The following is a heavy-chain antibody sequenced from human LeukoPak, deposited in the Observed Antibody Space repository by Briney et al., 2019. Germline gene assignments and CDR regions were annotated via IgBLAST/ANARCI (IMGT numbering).Heavy chain of an antibody. CDR1: GVSFDDYY. V-gene: IGHV4-34*01. D-gene: IGHD4-17*01. CDR2: INHSGYT. CDR3: TRMTTGHDY. J-gene: IGHJ4*02. Sequence: PSETLSLTCAVSGVSFDDYYWSWVRQTPGKGLEWIGEINHSGYTNDSPSLKSRVTLSIDTSRRQFSLNLRSVTVADAGIYYCTRMTTGHDYWGQGTLVTVSS.